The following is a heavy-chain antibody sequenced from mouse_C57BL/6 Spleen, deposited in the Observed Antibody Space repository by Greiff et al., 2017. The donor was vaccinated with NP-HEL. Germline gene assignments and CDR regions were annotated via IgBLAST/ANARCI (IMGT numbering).Heavy chain of an antibody. CDR3: ARSGDGYFYYAMDY. V-gene: IGHV1-82*01. J-gene: IGHJ4*01. CDR1: GYAFSSSW. Sequence: VQLQQSGPELVKPGASVKISCKASGYAFSSSWMNWVKQRPGKGLEWIGRIYPGDGDTNYNGKFKGKATLNADKSSSTAYMQLSSLTSEDSAVYFCARSGDGYFYYAMDYWGQGTSVTVSS. D-gene: IGHD2-3*01. CDR2: IYPGDGDT.